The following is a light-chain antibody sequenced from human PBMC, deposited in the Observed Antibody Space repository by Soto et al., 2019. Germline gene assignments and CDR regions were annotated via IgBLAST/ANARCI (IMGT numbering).Light chain of an antibody. J-gene: IGKJ4*01. CDR2: GAS. CDR1: QSVNNN. CDR3: QQYNSWPLT. V-gene: IGKV3-15*01. Sequence: EEVMPQSPATLSVSPGETATLSCRASQSVNNNLAWYQKKPGQGPRLLIYGASTRATGIPARFSGSGSGTEFTLTINSLQSEDFAVYYCQQYNSWPLTFGGGTKVDIK.